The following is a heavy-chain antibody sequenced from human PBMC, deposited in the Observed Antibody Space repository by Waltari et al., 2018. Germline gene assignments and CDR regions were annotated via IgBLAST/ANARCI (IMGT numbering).Heavy chain of an antibody. Sequence: QVQLVESGGRFVKPGGSLRLSCAASGFTFSDLYMSWIRQVPGRGLELVAYMSSTREIIYYADSVRGRFTISRDNARKSLYLDMNSLRAEDTTVYYCARAGFDHQSSGYGMDVWGQGTTVTVSS. D-gene: IGHD3-22*01. V-gene: IGHV3-11*01. CDR1: GFTFSDLY. CDR3: ARAGFDHQSSGYGMDV. CDR2: MSSTREII. J-gene: IGHJ6*02.